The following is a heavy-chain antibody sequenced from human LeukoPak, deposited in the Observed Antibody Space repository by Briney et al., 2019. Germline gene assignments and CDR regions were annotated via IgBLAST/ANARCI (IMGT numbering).Heavy chain of an antibody. J-gene: IGHJ4*02. D-gene: IGHD6-13*01. CDR1: GYTFTTYG. Sequence: GASVKVSCKASGYTFTTYGITWVRQAPGQGLEWMGGIIPIFGTANYAQKFQGRVTITADKSTTTAYMELSSLRSEDTAVYYCARSSIIAAAGPYYFDYWGRGTLVTVSS. CDR2: IIPIFGTA. V-gene: IGHV1-69*06. CDR3: ARSSIIAAAGPYYFDY.